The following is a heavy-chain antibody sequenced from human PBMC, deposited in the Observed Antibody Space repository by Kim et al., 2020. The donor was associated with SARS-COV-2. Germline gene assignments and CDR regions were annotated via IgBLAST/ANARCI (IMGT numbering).Heavy chain of an antibody. CDR1: GFTLSTNY. D-gene: IGHD3-10*01. CDR3: ATDRIGGYY. V-gene: IGHV3-53*01. J-gene: IGHJ6*01. CDR2: ICNVDAT. Sequence: GGSLRLSCAASGFTLSTNYMNWVRQAPGKGLEWVSVICNVDATYYSDSVKSRFTIFTDNSKNILYLQMNNSRAEDKAAAYYATDRIGGYY.